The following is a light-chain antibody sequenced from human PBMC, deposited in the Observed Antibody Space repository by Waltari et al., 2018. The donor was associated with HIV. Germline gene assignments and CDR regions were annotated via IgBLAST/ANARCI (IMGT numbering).Light chain of an antibody. J-gene: IGKJ2*03. CDR2: AAS. Sequence: EIVMTQSPATLSVSPGESVTLSCRASQRVSSNLAWYQQRPGQAPRLLIFAASTRAPGIPARFSGSGSGTEFTLTISSLQSEDFAVYYCQQYNAWPLYSFGQGTKVEI. CDR3: QQYNAWPLYS. CDR1: QRVSSN. V-gene: IGKV3-15*01.